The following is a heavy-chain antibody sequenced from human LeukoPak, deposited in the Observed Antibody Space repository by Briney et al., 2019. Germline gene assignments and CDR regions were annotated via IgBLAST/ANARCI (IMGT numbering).Heavy chain of an antibody. J-gene: IGHJ4*02. CDR3: ARGSGSSIWDFDY. D-gene: IGHD3-10*01. V-gene: IGHV3-30-3*01. CDR2: ISYDGSNK. Sequence: GRSLRLSCAASGFTFSSYAMHWVRQAPGKGLEWVAVISYDGSNKYYADSVKGRFTISRDNSKNTLYLQMNSLRAEDTAVYYCARGSGSSIWDFDYWGQGTLVTVSS. CDR1: GFTFSSYA.